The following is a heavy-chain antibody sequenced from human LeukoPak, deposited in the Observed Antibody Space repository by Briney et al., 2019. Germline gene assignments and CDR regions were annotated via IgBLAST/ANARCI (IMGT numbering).Heavy chain of an antibody. V-gene: IGHV4-38-2*01. CDR1: GYSISSGYY. CDR2: IYHSGST. Sequence: TASETLSLTCAVSGYSISSGYYWGWIRQPPGKGLEWIGSIYHSGSTYYNPSLKSRVTISVHTSKNQFSLKLSSVTAADTAVYYCARLGYSGYAYYMDVWGKGTTVTVSS. CDR3: ARLGYSGYAYYMDV. J-gene: IGHJ6*03. D-gene: IGHD5-12*01.